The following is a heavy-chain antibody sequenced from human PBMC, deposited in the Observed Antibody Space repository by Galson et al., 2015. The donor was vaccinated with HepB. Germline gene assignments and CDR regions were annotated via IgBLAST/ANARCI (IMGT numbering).Heavy chain of an antibody. J-gene: IGHJ6*02. V-gene: IGHV1-2*02. CDR2: INPNSGGT. CDR1: GGTFSSYA. CDR3: ARDIYQGELLPFYGMDV. D-gene: IGHD1-26*01. Sequence: SVKVSCKASGGTFSSYAISWVRQAPGQGLEWMGWINPNSGGTNYAQKFQGRVTMARDTSISTAYMELRSLRSDDTAVYYCARDIYQGELLPFYGMDVWGQGTTVTVSS.